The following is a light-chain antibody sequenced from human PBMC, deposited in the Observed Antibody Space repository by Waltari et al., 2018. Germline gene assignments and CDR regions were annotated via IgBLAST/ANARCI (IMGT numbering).Light chain of an antibody. V-gene: IGLV2-8*01. J-gene: IGLJ1*01. Sequence: QSALTQPPSASGSPGQSVTISCTGTSSDVGGYSYVSWYQQHPGKAPKLMIYEVSKRPSGVPDRFSGSKSGYTASLTVSGLQAEDEADYYCSSYAGSNNLYVFGTGTKVTVL. CDR3: SSYAGSNNLYV. CDR1: SSDVGGYSY. CDR2: EVS.